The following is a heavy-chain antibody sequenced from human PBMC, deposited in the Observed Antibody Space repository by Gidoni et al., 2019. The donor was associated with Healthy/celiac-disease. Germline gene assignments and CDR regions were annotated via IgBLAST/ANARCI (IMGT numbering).Heavy chain of an antibody. Sequence: EVQLVESGGGLVQPGGSLRLSCAASGFTFSSYSMNWVRQAPGKGLDWVSYISSSSSTIYYADSVKGRFTISRDNAKNSLYLQMNSLRAEDTAVYYCARELNWNYVIGGWFDPWGQGTLVTVSS. CDR1: GFTFSSYS. D-gene: IGHD1-7*01. CDR2: ISSSSSTI. J-gene: IGHJ5*02. V-gene: IGHV3-48*01. CDR3: ARELNWNYVIGGWFDP.